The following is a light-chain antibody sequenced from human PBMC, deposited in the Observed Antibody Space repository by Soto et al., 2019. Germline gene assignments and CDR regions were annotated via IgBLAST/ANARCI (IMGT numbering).Light chain of an antibody. J-gene: IGKJ1*01. V-gene: IGKV3-20*01. CDR2: GAS. CDR1: QSVSSSY. CDR3: QQLGSSLWT. Sequence: SPGTLSLSPGERASLSCRASQSVSSSYLAWYQQKPGQAPRLLIYGASNKATGIPDRFSGSGSGTDFTLTITRLEPEDFAVYYCQQLGSSLWTFGQGTKVDIK.